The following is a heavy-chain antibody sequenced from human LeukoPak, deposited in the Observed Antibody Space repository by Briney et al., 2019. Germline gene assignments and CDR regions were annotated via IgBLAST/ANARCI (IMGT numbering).Heavy chain of an antibody. V-gene: IGHV4-61*09. D-gene: IGHD1-1*01. J-gene: IGHJ6*03. CDR2: IYTSGST. CDR3: ARVSWFPGTSYYYMDV. CDR1: GVSISSGSYY. Sequence: SQNLSLTCTVSGVSISSGSYYWSWIRQPAGKGLEWIGHIYTSGSTNYNPSLKSRVTISVDTSKNQFSLKLSSVTAADTAVYYCARVSWFPGTSYYYMDVWGKGTTVTVSS.